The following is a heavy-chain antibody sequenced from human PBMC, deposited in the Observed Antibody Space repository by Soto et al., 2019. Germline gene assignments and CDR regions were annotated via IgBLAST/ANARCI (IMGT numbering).Heavy chain of an antibody. CDR1: GLTFTTYW. CDR2: IHQYGTDK. D-gene: IGHD3-22*01. V-gene: IGHV3-7*01. Sequence: PGGSLRLSCVASGLTFTTYWMSWVRQAPGKGLEWVANIHQYGTDKYYVDSVKGRFTISRDNAKNSLLLQLNSLRAEDTAVYYFSIDLFIPDLSYTHYYDSSDLDYGMDVWGQGTTVTVSS. J-gene: IGHJ6*02. CDR3: SIDLFIPDLSYTHYYDSSDLDYGMDV.